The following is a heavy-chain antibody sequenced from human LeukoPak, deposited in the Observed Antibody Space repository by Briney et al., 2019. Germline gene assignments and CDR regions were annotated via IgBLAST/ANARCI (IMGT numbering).Heavy chain of an antibody. CDR2: IYYSGST. CDR1: GGSISSYY. D-gene: IGHD5-18*01. J-gene: IGHJ6*02. Sequence: SETLSLTCTVSGGSISSYYWSWIRQPPGKGLEWIGYIYYSGSTNYNPSLKSRVTISVDTSKNQFSLKLSSVTAADTAVYYCARGIQLWSYYYYYGMDVWGQGTTVTVSS. CDR3: ARGIQLWSYYYYYGMDV. V-gene: IGHV4-59*01.